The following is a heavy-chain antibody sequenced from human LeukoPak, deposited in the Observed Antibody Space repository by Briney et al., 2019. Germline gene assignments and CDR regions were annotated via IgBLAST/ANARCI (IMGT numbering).Heavy chain of an antibody. Sequence: PSETLSLTCAVSGYSISSGYYWGWIRQPPGKGLEWIRSIYHSGSTYYNPSLKSRVTISVDTSKNQFSLKLSSVTAADTAVYYCARLQASPYYFDYWGQGTLVTVSS. CDR3: ARLQASPYYFDY. J-gene: IGHJ4*02. CDR2: IYHSGST. V-gene: IGHV4-38-2*01. CDR1: GYSISSGYY.